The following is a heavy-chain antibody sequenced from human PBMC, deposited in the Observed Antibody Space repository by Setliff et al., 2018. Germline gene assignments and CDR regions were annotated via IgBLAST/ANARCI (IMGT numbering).Heavy chain of an antibody. J-gene: IGHJ5*02. CDR3: ARAPQYSNFWYALSWFDP. CDR2: ISHSGDP. CDR1: GDSIYNQF. D-gene: IGHD3-3*01. Sequence: PSETLSLTCTVSGDSIYNQFWSWIRQPPGKGLEWIGEISHSGDPNYNPSLKSRVTISLDTSKNQFSLKLTSVTAADTAVYYCARAPQYSNFWYALSWFDPWGQGTLVTVSS. V-gene: IGHV4-34*01.